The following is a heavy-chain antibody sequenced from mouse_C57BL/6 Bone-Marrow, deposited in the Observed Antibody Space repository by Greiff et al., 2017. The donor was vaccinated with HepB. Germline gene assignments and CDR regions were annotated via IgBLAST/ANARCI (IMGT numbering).Heavy chain of an antibody. Sequence: DVHLVESGTVLARPGASVKMSCKTSGYTFTSYWMHWVKQRPGQGLEWIGAIYPGNSDTSYNQKFKGKAKLTAVTSASTAYMELSSLTNEDSAVYYCTVYYSNYDAMDYWGQGTSVTVSS. D-gene: IGHD2-5*01. CDR3: TVYYSNYDAMDY. CDR1: GYTFTSYW. J-gene: IGHJ4*01. CDR2: IYPGNSDT. V-gene: IGHV1-5*01.